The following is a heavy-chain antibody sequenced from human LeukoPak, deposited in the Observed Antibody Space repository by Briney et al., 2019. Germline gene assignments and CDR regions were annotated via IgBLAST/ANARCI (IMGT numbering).Heavy chain of an antibody. CDR1: GFTFSSYS. J-gene: IGHJ6*04. Sequence: GGSLRLSCAASGFTFSSYSMNWVRQAPGKGLEWVSSISSSSSYIYYADSVKGRFTISRDNAKNSLYLQMNSLRAEDTAVYYCARDKSGDSGYGAADVWGKGTTVTVSS. CDR2: ISSSSSYI. CDR3: ARDKSGDSGYGAADV. V-gene: IGHV3-21*01. D-gene: IGHD5-12*01.